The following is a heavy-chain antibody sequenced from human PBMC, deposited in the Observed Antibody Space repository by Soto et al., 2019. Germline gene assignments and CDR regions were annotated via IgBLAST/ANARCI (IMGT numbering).Heavy chain of an antibody. Sequence: PGGSLRLSCAASGFTFSSYGMHWVRQAPGKGLEWVAVIWYDGSNKYYADSVKGRFTISRDNSKNTLYLQMNSLRAEDTAVYYCASTQWQWLVIGKYYFDYWGQGTLVTVSS. J-gene: IGHJ4*02. V-gene: IGHV3-33*01. CDR2: IWYDGSNK. D-gene: IGHD6-19*01. CDR1: GFTFSSYG. CDR3: ASTQWQWLVIGKYYFDY.